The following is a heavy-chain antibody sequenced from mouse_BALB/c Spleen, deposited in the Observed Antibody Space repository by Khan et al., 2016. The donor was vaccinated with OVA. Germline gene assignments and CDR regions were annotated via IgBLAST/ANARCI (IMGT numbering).Heavy chain of an antibody. CDR2: ISTYSGNT. J-gene: IGHJ2*01. CDR1: GYTFTDYA. D-gene: IGHD2-3*01. Sequence: QVQLQQSGPELVRPGVSVKISCKGSGYTFTDYAMHWVKQSHAKSLEWIGLISTYSGNTNYKQKFKGKATMTVDKSSSTAYMELARLTSEDSAIYYWTNPAYDGYYDYWGQGTTLTVSS. CDR3: TNPAYDGYYDY. V-gene: IGHV1S137*01.